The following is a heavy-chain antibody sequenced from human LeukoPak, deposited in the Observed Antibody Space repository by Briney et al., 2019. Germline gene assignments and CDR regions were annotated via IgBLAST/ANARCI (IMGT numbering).Heavy chain of an antibody. CDR2: IYHSGST. Sequence: SGTLSLTCAVSGGSISSSNWWSWVRQPPGKGLEWIGEIYHSGSTNYNPSLKSRVTISVDKSKNQFSLKLSSVTAADTAVYYCASNFYDSSGYPEHFQHWGQGTLVTVSS. J-gene: IGHJ1*01. CDR1: GGSISSSNW. V-gene: IGHV4-4*02. D-gene: IGHD3-22*01. CDR3: ASNFYDSSGYPEHFQH.